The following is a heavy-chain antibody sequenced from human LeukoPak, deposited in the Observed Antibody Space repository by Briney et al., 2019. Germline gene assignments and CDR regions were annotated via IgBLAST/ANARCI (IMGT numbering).Heavy chain of an antibody. D-gene: IGHD2-8*01. J-gene: IGHJ2*01. V-gene: IGHV3-21*04. Sequence: GGSLRLSCAASGFIFSSYSMNWVRQAPGKGLEWVSSISSSSSYIFYTDSVKGRFTISRDDAKNSLGLQLSSLRSDDTAVYYCARDPVLTHWYFDLWGRGTLVTVSS. CDR1: GFIFSSYS. CDR2: ISSSSSYI. CDR3: ARDPVLTHWYFDL.